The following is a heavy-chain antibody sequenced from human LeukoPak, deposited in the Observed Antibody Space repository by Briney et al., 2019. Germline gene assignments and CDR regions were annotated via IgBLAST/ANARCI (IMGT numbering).Heavy chain of an antibody. CDR1: GYTFTSYD. CDR3: ARGRRAYCGGDCYPYNWFDP. J-gene: IGHJ5*02. V-gene: IGHV1-8*01. D-gene: IGHD2-21*02. CDR2: MNPDSGNT. Sequence: GASVKVSCKASGYTFTSYDINWVRQATGQGLEWMGWMNPDSGNTGYAQKFQGRVTMTRNTSISTAYMELSSLRFEDTAVYYCARGRRAYCGGDCYPYNWFDPWDQGTLVTVSS.